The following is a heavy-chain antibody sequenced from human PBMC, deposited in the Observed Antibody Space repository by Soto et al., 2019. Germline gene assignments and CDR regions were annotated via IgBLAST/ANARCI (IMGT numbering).Heavy chain of an antibody. D-gene: IGHD5-12*01. Sequence: GESLKLSCKGSGYSITSYWISWVRQMPGKGLEWMGRIDPSDSYTNYSPSFQGHVTISADKSISTAYLQWSSLKASDTAMYYCARQGGYDSHYYYYYGMDVWGQGTTVTVSS. CDR2: IDPSDSYT. CDR3: ARQGGYDSHYYYYYGMDV. J-gene: IGHJ6*02. V-gene: IGHV5-10-1*01. CDR1: GYSITSYW.